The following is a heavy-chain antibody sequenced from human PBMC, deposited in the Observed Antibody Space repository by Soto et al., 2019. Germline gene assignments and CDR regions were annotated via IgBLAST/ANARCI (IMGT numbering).Heavy chain of an antibody. Sequence: EMQLVQSGGGLVKPGGSLRLSCVASRFNFSAAWLNWIRQAPGKGLEWVGRIKPKSEGETADYTAPVRGRFTISRDDSQNTLHLQMDSLKTEDTAVYYCATVPYRSGPPWGLGVLVTVSS. CDR1: RFNFSAAW. V-gene: IGHV3-15*07. D-gene: IGHD6-19*01. CDR2: IKPKSEGETA. CDR3: ATVPYRSGPP. J-gene: IGHJ4*02.